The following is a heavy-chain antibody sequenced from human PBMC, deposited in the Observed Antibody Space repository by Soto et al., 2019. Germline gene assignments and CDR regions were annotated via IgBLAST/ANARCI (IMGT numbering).Heavy chain of an antibody. CDR3: ARDKGQLVPADGY. CDR1: GGPFSDYY. Sequence: PGGSLRLSCAASGGPFSDYYMTWIRQAPGKGLEWVSYITSSGSSIYYADSVKGRFTISRDNAKNSLYLQMNSLRTEDTAVYYCARDKGQLVPADGYWGQGTLVTGSS. D-gene: IGHD6-6*01. CDR2: ITSSGSSI. V-gene: IGHV3-11*01. J-gene: IGHJ4*02.